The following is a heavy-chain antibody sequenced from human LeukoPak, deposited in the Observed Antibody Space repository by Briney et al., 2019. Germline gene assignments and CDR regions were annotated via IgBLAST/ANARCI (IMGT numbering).Heavy chain of an antibody. D-gene: IGHD1-26*01. CDR3: ASLHTRGYYMDV. CDR1: GGSISSYY. Sequence: PSETLSLTCTVSGGSISSYYWSWIRQPPGKGLEWIGYIYYSGSTSYNPSLKSRVTISVDTSKNQFSLKLSSVTAADTAVYYCASLHTRGYYMDVWGKGTTVTVSS. CDR2: IYYSGST. J-gene: IGHJ6*03. V-gene: IGHV4-59*12.